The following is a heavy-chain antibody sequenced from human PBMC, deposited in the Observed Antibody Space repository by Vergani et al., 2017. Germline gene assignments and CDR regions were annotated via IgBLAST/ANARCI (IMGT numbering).Heavy chain of an antibody. J-gene: IGHJ3*02. Sequence: QLQLQESVPRLVKPSETLSLTCSLSGMSISNNNYYWGWIRQPPGKGLEWIGSIYDSRNNNYSPSLKSRVSISVDTSKNQFSLNLTSVTAADTAVYYCARHLRQLARNDVFDIWGHGTLVTAAS. CDR2: IYDSRNN. D-gene: IGHD6-6*01. V-gene: IGHV4-39*01. CDR1: GMSISNNNYY. CDR3: ARHLRQLARNDVFDI.